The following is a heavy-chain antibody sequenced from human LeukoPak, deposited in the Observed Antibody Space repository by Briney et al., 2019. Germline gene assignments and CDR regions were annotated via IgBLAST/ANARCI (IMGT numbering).Heavy chain of an antibody. CDR3: AKGPGGSSWSPNRT. D-gene: IGHD6-13*01. Sequence: GGSLRLSCAASGFTFSSYAMTWVRQAPGKGLEWISTINDNGGYTYYGDSVKGRFTISRDNSKNTLYLQKNTLRGEDTAVYYCAKGPGGSSWSPNRTWGPGTLVTVSS. CDR1: GFTFSSYA. J-gene: IGHJ5*02. CDR2: INDNGGYT. V-gene: IGHV3-23*01.